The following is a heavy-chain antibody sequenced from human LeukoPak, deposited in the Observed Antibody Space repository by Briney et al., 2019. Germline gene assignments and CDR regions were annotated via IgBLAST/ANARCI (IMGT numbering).Heavy chain of an antibody. J-gene: IGHJ4*02. CDR2: ITSSSSYK. CDR3: ARDPLD. V-gene: IGHV3-21*01. CDR1: GFTFSSPT. Sequence: PGGSLRLSCAASGFTFSSPTMNWVRQAPGKGLEWVSSITSSSSYKYYADSVKGRFTISRDNAKNSLYLQMNSLRAEDAAVYYCARDPLDWGQGTLVTVSS.